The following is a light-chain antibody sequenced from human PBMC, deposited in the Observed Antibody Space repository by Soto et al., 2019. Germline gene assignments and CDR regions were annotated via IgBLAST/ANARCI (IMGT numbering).Light chain of an antibody. CDR2: DAS. Sequence: DIQMTPSPSTLSASVGARVTITCRASQSISVWLAWYQQKPGKAPKLLIYDASSLESGVPSRFSGSGSGTDFTLTISSLQPEDFATYYCQQANSFPLTFAGGTKVDI. CDR1: QSISVW. J-gene: IGKJ4*01. V-gene: IGKV1-5*01. CDR3: QQANSFPLT.